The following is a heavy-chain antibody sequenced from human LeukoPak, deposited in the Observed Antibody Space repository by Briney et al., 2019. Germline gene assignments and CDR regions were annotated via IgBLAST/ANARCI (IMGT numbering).Heavy chain of an antibody. D-gene: IGHD3-22*01. CDR1: GFTYSSCA. J-gene: IGHJ4*02. CDR3: AKGLSFYDSSGYVDYFDY. Sequence: GGSLRLSCAASGFTYSSCAITWVRQAPGKGLEWVSAVSSNGAKTYYADSVKGRFTISRDNYKNMVFLQMNSLRAEDTAVYYCAKGLSFYDSSGYVDYFDYWGQGTLVTVSS. CDR2: VSSNGAKT. V-gene: IGHV3-23*01.